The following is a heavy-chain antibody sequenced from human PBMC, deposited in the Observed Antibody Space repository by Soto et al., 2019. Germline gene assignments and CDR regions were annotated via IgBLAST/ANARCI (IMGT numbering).Heavy chain of an antibody. CDR2: IYYSGST. V-gene: IGHV4-30-4*01. D-gene: IGHD2-2*01. CDR3: ARDGLLLWYQLRYKKDYYGMDV. Sequence: SETLSLTCTVSGGSISSGDYYWSWIRQPPGKGLEWIGYIYYSGSTYYNPSLKSRVTISVDTSKNQFSLKLSSVTAADTAVYYCARDGLLLWYQLRYKKDYYGMDVWGQGTTVTVSS. CDR1: GGSISSGDYY. J-gene: IGHJ6*02.